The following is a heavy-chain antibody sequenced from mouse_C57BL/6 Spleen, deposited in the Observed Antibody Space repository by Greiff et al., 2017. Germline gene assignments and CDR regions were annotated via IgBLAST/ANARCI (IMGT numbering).Heavy chain of an antibody. CDR3: VRHGLLNTKDY. CDR2: IRSKSNNYAT. CDR1: GFSFNTYA. D-gene: IGHD6-1*01. V-gene: IGHV10-1*01. Sequence: EVQLVESGGGLVQPKGSLKLSCAASGFSFNTYAMNWVRQAPGKGLEWVARIRSKSNNYATYYAVSVKDRFTISRDDSESMLYLQMNNLKTEDTAMYYCVRHGLLNTKDYWGQGTSVTVSS. J-gene: IGHJ4*01.